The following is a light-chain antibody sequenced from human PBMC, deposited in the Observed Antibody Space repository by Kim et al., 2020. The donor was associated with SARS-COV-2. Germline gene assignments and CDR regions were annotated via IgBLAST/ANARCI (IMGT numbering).Light chain of an antibody. CDR3: GTWDSSLSAGV. V-gene: IGLV1-51*01. J-gene: IGLJ2*01. CDR1: SSNIGNNY. Sequence: QSVLTQPPSVSAAPGQKVTISCSGSSSNIGNNYVSWYQQLPGTAPKLLIYDNNKRPSGIPDRFSGSQSGTSATLGITGLQTGDEADYYCGTWDSSLSAGVFGGGTQLTVL. CDR2: DNN.